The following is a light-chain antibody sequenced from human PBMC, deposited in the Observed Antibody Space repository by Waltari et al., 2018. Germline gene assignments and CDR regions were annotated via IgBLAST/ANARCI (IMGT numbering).Light chain of an antibody. Sequence: SALTQPRSVSGSPGQSVTISCTGTTNDLGSYNYVSWYQQHPGKAPKLIILDVTKRPPGVPDRLAGSKSGNTASLTISGLRAEDEAECYCCSYAGSYTWVFGGGTKLTVV. CDR3: CSYAGSYTWV. CDR1: TNDLGSYNY. J-gene: IGLJ3*02. V-gene: IGLV2-11*01. CDR2: DVT.